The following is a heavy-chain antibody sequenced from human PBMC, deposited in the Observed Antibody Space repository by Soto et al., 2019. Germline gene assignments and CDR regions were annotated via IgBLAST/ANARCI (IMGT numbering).Heavy chain of an antibody. V-gene: IGHV1-58*01. CDR2: IAVGSGYT. Sequence: SVKVSCKASGLTFTSSAFKWVRQARGQRLEWIGWIAVGSGYTNYAQRFQDRVTLTRDMSTATTYMELSRLTSEDTAIYYCAADPTPRQQIVLTDYWGQVTLVTVSS. D-gene: IGHD2-21*01. J-gene: IGHJ4*02. CDR1: GLTFTSSA. CDR3: AADPTPRQQIVLTDY.